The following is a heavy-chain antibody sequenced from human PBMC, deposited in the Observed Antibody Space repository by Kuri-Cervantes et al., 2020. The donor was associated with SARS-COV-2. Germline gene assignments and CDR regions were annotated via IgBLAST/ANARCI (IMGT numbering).Heavy chain of an antibody. J-gene: IGHJ4*02. Sequence: ASVTVSCKASGYTCTGYYMHWVRQAPGQGLEWMGWINPNSGGTNYAQKFQGRVTMTRDTSISTAYMALSRLRSDDTAVYYCARGPGGAELFDYWGQGTLVTVSS. V-gene: IGHV1-2*02. CDR2: INPNSGGT. D-gene: IGHD1-14*01. CDR1: GYTCTGYY. CDR3: ARGPGGAELFDY.